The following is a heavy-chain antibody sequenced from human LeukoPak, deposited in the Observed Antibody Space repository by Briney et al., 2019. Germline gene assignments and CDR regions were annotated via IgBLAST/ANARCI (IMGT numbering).Heavy chain of an antibody. J-gene: IGHJ1*01. V-gene: IGHV1-8*01. CDR2: MNPNSGNT. CDR3: VRGDNVVSTAMLLLRY. D-gene: IGHD2-21*02. Sequence: ASVKVFCKASGYTFSSHDINWVRQVPGHGLEWLGWMNPNSGNTGYAQKFQGRVAMTRDSSIGTAYLELSSLSSDDTAVYYCVRGDNVVSTAMLLLRYWGQGALVAVSS. CDR1: GYTFSSHD.